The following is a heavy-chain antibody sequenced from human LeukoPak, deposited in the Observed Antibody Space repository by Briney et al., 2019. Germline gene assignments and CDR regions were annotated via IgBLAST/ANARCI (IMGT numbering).Heavy chain of an antibody. CDR1: GYTFTSYD. J-gene: IGHJ6*03. CDR3: ARGRGDTAMVRDYYYYMDV. D-gene: IGHD5-18*01. Sequence: ASVKVSCKASGYTFTSYDINWVRQATGQGLEWMGWMNPNSSNTGYAQKFQGRVTMTRNTSISTAYMELSSLRSEDTAVYYCARGRGDTAMVRDYYYYMDVWGKGTTVTVSS. V-gene: IGHV1-8*01. CDR2: MNPNSSNT.